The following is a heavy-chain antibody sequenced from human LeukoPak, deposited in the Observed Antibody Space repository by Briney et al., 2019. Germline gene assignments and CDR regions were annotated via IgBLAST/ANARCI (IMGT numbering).Heavy chain of an antibody. CDR2: IHYSGST. V-gene: IGHV4-59*01. CDR1: GGSISSYY. Sequence: SETLSLTCTVSGGSISSYYWSWIRQPPGKGLEWLGYIHYSGSTNYNPSLKSRVTISGDTSKNQFSLKLSCVTAADTAVYYCARHYYDSSGYDGFDIWGQGTMVTVSS. J-gene: IGHJ3*02. CDR3: ARHYYDSSGYDGFDI. D-gene: IGHD3-22*01.